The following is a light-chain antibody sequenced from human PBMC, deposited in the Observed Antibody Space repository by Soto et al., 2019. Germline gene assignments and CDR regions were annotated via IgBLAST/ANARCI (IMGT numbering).Light chain of an antibody. CDR1: QSVSSTY. J-gene: IGKJ2*01. Sequence: IVLTQSPGTLSLSPGERATLSCRASQSVSSTYIAWYQQNPGQAPRLLIYGASSRATGIPDRFSGSGSGTDFTLTISRLEPEDFAVDFCQQYGRSPPFTFGQGTKVEFK. V-gene: IGKV3-20*01. CDR3: QQYGRSPPFT. CDR2: GAS.